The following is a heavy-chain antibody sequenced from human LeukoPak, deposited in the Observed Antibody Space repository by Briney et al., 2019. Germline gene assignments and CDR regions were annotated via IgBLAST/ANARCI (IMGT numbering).Heavy chain of an antibody. V-gene: IGHV3-7*01. Sequence: GGSLRLSCAASGFSFSTYWMSWVRQAPGKGLEWVAHIKHDGTEKYYVDSVKGRFTISRDNAKNSLYLQMNSLRAEDTAVYYCARSSGNAFDIWGQGTMVTVSS. D-gene: IGHD3-10*01. CDR1: GFSFSTYW. J-gene: IGHJ3*02. CDR3: ARSSGNAFDI. CDR2: IKHDGTEK.